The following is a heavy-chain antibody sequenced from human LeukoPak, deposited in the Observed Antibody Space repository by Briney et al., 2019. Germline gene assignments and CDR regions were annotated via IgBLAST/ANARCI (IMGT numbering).Heavy chain of an antibody. CDR3: ARLMATGGYSYGLGAFDI. CDR1: GGSISSSSYY. Sequence: PSETLSLTCTVSGGSISSSSYYWGWIRQPPGKGLEWIGSIYYSGSTYYNPSLKSRVTISVDTSKNQFSLKLSSVTAADTAVYYFARLMATGGYSYGLGAFDIWGQGTMVTVSS. D-gene: IGHD5-18*01. J-gene: IGHJ3*02. CDR2: IYYSGST. V-gene: IGHV4-39*01.